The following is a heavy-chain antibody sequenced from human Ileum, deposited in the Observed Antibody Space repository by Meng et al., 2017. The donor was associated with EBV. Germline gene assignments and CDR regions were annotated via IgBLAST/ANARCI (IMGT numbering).Heavy chain of an antibody. CDR3: ARDPSNSAGRRTYFDY. CDR2: TSTYNGDT. CDR1: GYIFSIHA. D-gene: IGHD3-10*01. V-gene: IGHV1-18*01. J-gene: IGHJ4*02. Sequence: QVQLVQSGAEVKKPGASVKVSCKTSGYIFSIHAISWLRQAPGQGLEWMGWTSTYNGDTNYEQKLQDRVTITTDTSTSTAYMELRSLRSDDTAMYYCARDPSNSAGRRTYFDYWGQGTLVTVSS.